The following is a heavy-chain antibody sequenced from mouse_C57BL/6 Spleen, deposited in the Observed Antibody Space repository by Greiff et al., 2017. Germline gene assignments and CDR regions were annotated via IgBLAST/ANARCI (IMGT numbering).Heavy chain of an antibody. CDR1: GYTFTDYN. D-gene: IGHD1-3*01. V-gene: IGHV1-18*01. J-gene: IGHJ3*01. Sequence: EVQLQESGPELVKPGASVKIPCKASGYTFTDYNMDWVKQSHGKSLEWIGDINPNNGGTIYNQKFKGKATLTVDKSSSTAYMEIRSLTSEDTAVYYCARSGDNDPFAYWGQGTLVTVSA. CDR3: ARSGDNDPFAY. CDR2: INPNNGGT.